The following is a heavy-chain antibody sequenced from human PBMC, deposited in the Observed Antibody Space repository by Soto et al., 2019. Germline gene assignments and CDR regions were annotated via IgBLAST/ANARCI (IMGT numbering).Heavy chain of an antibody. J-gene: IGHJ6*02. CDR2: IMPVSGAA. CDR3: AREQCSQLSSFEHYNGMDV. Sequence: QVHLVQSGPEVKKPGSSVKVSCRASAGTFTNSIISWVRQARGQGLEWLGAIMPVSGAAIYAQIFKGRITITAAESTSTVYRELSSLRSDDTAVYYCAREQCSQLSSFEHYNGMDVWGQGTPVTVSS. CDR1: AGTFTNSI. V-gene: IGHV1-69*01. D-gene: IGHD3-10*02.